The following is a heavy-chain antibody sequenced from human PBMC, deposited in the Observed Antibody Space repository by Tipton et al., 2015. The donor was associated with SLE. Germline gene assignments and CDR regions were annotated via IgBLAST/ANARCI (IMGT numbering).Heavy chain of an antibody. V-gene: IGHV4-61*09. Sequence: TLSLTCTVSGGSISSGSHFWSWIRQPAGKGLEWIGHIYTSGSTNYNPSLKSRVTMSVGMSKNQIFLKMTSVTAADSAVYFCARVWLNNAFNIWGQGTRVTVSS. J-gene: IGHJ3*02. D-gene: IGHD2-8*01. CDR1: GGSISSGSHF. CDR3: ARVWLNNAFNI. CDR2: IYTSGST.